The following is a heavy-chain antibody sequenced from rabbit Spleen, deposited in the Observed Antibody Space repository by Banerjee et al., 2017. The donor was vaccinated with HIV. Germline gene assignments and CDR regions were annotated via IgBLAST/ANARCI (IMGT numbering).Heavy chain of an antibody. CDR2: IRGGSSGTI. J-gene: IGHJ4*01. V-gene: IGHV1S40*01. D-gene: IGHD1-1*01. Sequence: QSLEESGGDLVKPGASLTLTCTASGVSFSSNYYMCWVRQAPGKGLEWIACIRGGSSGTIYSVSWAKGRFTISKTSSTTVALQMTSLTAADTATYFCARSVGDYRHNLWGPGTLVTVS. CDR3: ARSVGDYRHNL. CDR1: GVSFSSNYY.